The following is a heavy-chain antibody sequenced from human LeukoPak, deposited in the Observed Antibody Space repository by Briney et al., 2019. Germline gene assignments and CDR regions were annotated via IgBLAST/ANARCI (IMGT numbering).Heavy chain of an antibody. V-gene: IGHV3-7*01. CDR2: IKGDESAR. J-gene: IGHJ4*02. CDR3: ARDVVGSLDY. CDR1: GFTFSTYW. D-gene: IGHD1-26*01. Sequence: GGSLRLSCAASGFTFSTYWMAWVRQAPGKGLEWVANIKGDESARHQADSVQCRFTISRYNTQNSVYLQMSSLRGEDTAVYYCARDVVGSLDYWGQGTLVTVSS.